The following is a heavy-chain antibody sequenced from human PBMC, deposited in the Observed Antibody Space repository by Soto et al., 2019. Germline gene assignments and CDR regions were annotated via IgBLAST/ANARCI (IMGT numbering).Heavy chain of an antibody. CDR3: ARVFGFGGMDV. CDR2: IYYYGST. Sequence: QVQLQESGPGLVKPSQTLSLTCTVSGGSISSGGYYWSWIRQHPGKGLEWIGYIYYYGSTYYNPSLKSLVTIAVDTSKNQFSLRLSSVTAADTAVYYCARVFGFGGMDVWGQGTTVTVSS. D-gene: IGHD3-10*01. V-gene: IGHV4-31*01. J-gene: IGHJ6*02. CDR1: GGSISSGGYY.